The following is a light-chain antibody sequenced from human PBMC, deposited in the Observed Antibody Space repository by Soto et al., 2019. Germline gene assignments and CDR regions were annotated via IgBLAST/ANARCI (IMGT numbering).Light chain of an antibody. J-gene: IGKJ4*01. CDR3: KEGYGTLRT. CDR2: AAS. Sequence: DIQMTQSPSSLSASVGDRVTITCRASQSISSYLNWYQQKPGKAPKLLIYAASSLQSGVPSRFSGSGSGTVFPLPISRLQPEDFATNICKEGYGTLRTCGGGTRVESK. V-gene: IGKV1-39*01. CDR1: QSISSY.